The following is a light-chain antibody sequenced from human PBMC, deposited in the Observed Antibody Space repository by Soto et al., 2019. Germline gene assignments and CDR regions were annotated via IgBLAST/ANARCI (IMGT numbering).Light chain of an antibody. CDR2: GVS. Sequence: EIVLTQSPGTLSLSPGERATLSCRASQSGRDMYLAWYQQKPGQPPRLIIYGVSSRAYGIPDRFSGSGSGTDFTLTTSRLEPEDFAVYYCQHYGYPQWTFAQGTKVDI. CDR1: QSGRDMY. CDR3: QHYGYPQWT. J-gene: IGKJ1*01. V-gene: IGKV3-20*01.